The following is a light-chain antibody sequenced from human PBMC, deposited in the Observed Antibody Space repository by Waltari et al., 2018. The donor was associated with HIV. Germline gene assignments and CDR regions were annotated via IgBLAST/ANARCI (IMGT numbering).Light chain of an antibody. CDR1: QTIDTY. Sequence: DIQMTQSPPSLSARIGDKITITCWASQTIDTYLNWYQFRPGQVPKLLVYLTSTVHTAVPPRFSGRGSGTFFSLTISDVQPEDMATYFCQQTYSPPRTFGLGTRLE. J-gene: IGKJ5*01. CDR2: LTS. CDR3: QQTYSPPRT. V-gene: IGKV1-39*01.